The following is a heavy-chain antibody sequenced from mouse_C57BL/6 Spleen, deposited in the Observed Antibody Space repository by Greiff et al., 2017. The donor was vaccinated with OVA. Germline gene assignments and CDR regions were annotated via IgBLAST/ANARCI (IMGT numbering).Heavy chain of an antibody. CDR3: AKKGYYDYDGAMDD. V-gene: IGHV2-5*01. CDR1: GFSLTSYG. CDR2: IWRGGST. Sequence: VQLQESGPGLVQPSQSLSITCTVSGFSLTSYGVHWVRQSPGKGLEWLGVIWRGGSTDYNAAFMSRLSITKDNSKSQVFFKMNSLQADDTAIYYCAKKGYYDYDGAMDDWGQGTSVTVSS. J-gene: IGHJ4*01. D-gene: IGHD2-4*01.